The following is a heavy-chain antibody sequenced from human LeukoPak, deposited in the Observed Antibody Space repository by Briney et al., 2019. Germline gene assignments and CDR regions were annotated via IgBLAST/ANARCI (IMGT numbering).Heavy chain of an antibody. CDR3: ARASRGHDY. CDR1: GGSFSGYY. V-gene: IGHV4-59*01. CDR2: IYYSGNT. J-gene: IGHJ4*02. Sequence: PSETLSLTRAVYGGSFSGYYWSWIRQPPGKGLEWIGYIYYSGNTNYNPSLKSRVTISVDTSKNQFSLKLTSVTAADTAVYYCARASRGHDYWGQGTLVTVSS. D-gene: IGHD3-10*01.